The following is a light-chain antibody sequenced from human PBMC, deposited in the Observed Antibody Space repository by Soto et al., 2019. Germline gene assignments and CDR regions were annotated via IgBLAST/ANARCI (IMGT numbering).Light chain of an antibody. Sequence: EIVMTQSPATLSVSPGERVTLSCRAGQGVTTNFAWYQPKSGQSPRLLIYDVSTRATGVPARFSGTGSETDFTLTISGLQSEYSAVYFCQQYNNWPFSFGQGTRLEIK. V-gene: IGKV3-15*01. J-gene: IGKJ5*01. CDR1: QGVTTN. CDR2: DVS. CDR3: QQYNNWPFS.